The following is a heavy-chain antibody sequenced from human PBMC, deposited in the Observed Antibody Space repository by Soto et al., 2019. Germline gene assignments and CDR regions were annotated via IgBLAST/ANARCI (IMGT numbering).Heavy chain of an antibody. D-gene: IGHD5-18*01. V-gene: IGHV3-30*18. J-gene: IGHJ4*02. CDR2: IAYDGSNR. Sequence: GGSLRLSCAASGFTFNTYGMHWVRQAPGKGLEWVSVIAYDGSNRYYADSVKGRFTISRDNSKNTLYLQMNTLAADDTAVYFCAKGGYTSYYDYWGQGILVTVSS. CDR3: AKGGYTSYYDY. CDR1: GFTFNTYG.